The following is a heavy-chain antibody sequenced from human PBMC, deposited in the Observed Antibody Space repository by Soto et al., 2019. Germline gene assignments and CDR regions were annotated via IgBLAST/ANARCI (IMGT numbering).Heavy chain of an antibody. V-gene: IGHV4-38-2*01. CDR2: IYHSGST. Sequence: AXETLSLTCAVSGYSISSGYYWGWIRQPPGEGLEWIGSIYHSGSTYYNPSLKSRVTISVDTSKNQFSLKLSSVTAADTAVYYCARTEAGTREKWFDSWGQGTLVTVSS. J-gene: IGHJ5*01. D-gene: IGHD6-13*01. CDR3: ARTEAGTREKWFDS. CDR1: GYSISSGYY.